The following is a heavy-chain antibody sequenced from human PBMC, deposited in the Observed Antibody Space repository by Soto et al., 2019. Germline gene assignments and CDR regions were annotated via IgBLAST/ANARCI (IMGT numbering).Heavy chain of an antibody. D-gene: IGHD3-22*01. J-gene: IGHJ4*02. V-gene: IGHV1-18*01. Sequence: QVQLVQSGAEVKKPGASVKVSCKASGYTFNSYSISWVRQAPGQGLEWMGWISTYNGNTNYAQSLQGRVTMTTDTSTSTAYMELRSLRSDDTAVYYCARRDNSGYYVPGDFDYWGQGALVTVSS. CDR3: ARRDNSGYYVPGDFDY. CDR1: GYTFNSYS. CDR2: ISTYNGNT.